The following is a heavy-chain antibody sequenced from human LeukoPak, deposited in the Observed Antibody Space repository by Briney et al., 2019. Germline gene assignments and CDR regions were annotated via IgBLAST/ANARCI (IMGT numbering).Heavy chain of an antibody. CDR3: AKGIVNWGKNYFGY. V-gene: IGHV3-23*01. CDR1: GFTFSSYA. D-gene: IGHD7-27*01. CDR2: ISGSGSST. J-gene: IGHJ4*02. Sequence: PGGSLRLSCAASGFTFSSYAMSWVRQAPGKGLEWVSVISGSGSSTYYADSVKGRFTISRDNSKNTLHLQMNSLRAEDTAVYYCAKGIVNWGKNYFGYWGQGTLVTVSS.